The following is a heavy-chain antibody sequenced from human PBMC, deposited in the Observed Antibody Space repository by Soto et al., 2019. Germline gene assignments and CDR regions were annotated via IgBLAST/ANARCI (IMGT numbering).Heavy chain of an antibody. D-gene: IGHD6-13*01. CDR1: GFTFSGYG. CDR3: AKEQGRVAAALDY. CDR2: ITSSGSNT. J-gene: IGHJ4*02. V-gene: IGHV3-23*01. Sequence: EVQLLESGGDLVQRGGSLRLSCAASGFTFSGYGMSWVRQAPGKGLESVSSITSSGSNTYYVDSVKGRFTISRDNSKNTLYLQMNSLTVEDTAVYYCAKEQGRVAAALDYWGQGTLVTVSS.